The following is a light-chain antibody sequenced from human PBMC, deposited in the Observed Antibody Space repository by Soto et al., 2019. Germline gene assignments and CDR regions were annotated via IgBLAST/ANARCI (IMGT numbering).Light chain of an antibody. CDR2: EVS. J-gene: IGLJ2*01. Sequence: QSALTQPASVSGSPGQSITISCTGTSSDVGGYNYVSCYQQHPGKAPKLMIYEVSNRPSGVSNRFSGSKSGNTASLTISGLQAEDEADYYCSSYTSSSTLCGFGGGTKLTVL. CDR3: SSYTSSSTLCG. CDR1: SSDVGGYNY. V-gene: IGLV2-14*01.